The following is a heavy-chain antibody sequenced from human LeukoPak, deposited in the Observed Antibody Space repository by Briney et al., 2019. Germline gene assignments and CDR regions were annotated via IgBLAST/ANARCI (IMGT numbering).Heavy chain of an antibody. CDR3: ARSAGDPHAFDV. CDR1: GFTFSSHA. V-gene: IGHV3-30*04. J-gene: IGHJ3*01. D-gene: IGHD4-17*01. CDR2: ISYDGRNK. Sequence: PGGSLRLSCAASGFTFSSHAMPWVRQAPGKGLEWVAVISYDGRNKDYADSVKGRFTISRDNSKNTLYLQMNSLRAEDAAVFYCARSAGDPHAFDVWGQGTMVTVSS.